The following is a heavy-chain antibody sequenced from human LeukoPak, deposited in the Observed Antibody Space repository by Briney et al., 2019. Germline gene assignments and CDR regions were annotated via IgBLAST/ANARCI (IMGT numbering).Heavy chain of an antibody. CDR1: GFPFDDSA. CDR2: INWNSGNI. V-gene: IGHV3-9*01. Sequence: GRSLRLSCAASGFPFDDSAMHWVRQAPGKGLEWVSGINWNSGNINYADSVRGRFTVSRDNAKNSLYLQMNSLKTEDTAFYYCARGLPGYTSGWSIDYWGQGTLVTVSS. J-gene: IGHJ4*02. CDR3: ARGLPGYTSGWSIDY. D-gene: IGHD6-19*01.